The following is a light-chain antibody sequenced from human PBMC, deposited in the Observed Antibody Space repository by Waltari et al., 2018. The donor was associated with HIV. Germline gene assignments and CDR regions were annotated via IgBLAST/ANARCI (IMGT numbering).Light chain of an antibody. Sequence: QPALNQPPSASGSPGQSVTISCTGPSSDVGGYKYVSWYQQHPGKAPKLMIYEVSKRPSGVPDRFSGSKSGNTASLTVSGLQAEDEADYYCSSYAGSNNFGVFGGGTKVTVL. CDR3: SSYAGSNNFGV. CDR1: SSDVGGYKY. CDR2: EVS. J-gene: IGLJ2*01. V-gene: IGLV2-8*01.